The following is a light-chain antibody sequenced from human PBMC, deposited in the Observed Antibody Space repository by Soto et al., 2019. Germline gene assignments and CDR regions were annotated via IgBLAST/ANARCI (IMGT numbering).Light chain of an antibody. V-gene: IGKV4-1*01. CDR3: QQYYSSPRT. CDR1: QSVLYSPNNKNY. CDR2: WAS. J-gene: IGKJ1*01. Sequence: DIVMTQSPDSLAVSLGERATINCKSSQSVLYSPNNKNYLAWYQQKPGQPPKLLVYWASTRESGVPDRFSGSGSGTDFTLTISSLQAEDVAVYYCQQYYSSPRTFGQGTKVEV.